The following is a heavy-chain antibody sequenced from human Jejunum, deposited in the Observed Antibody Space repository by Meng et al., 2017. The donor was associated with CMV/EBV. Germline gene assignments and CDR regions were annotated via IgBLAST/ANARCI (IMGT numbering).Heavy chain of an antibody. D-gene: IGHD2-2*02. CDR1: RNMSK. V-gene: IGHV4-4*02. CDR3: ARSRCTRTSCYTGTFDY. Sequence: RNMSKWSWVRKRQGKGQGWIGEAYPTESSNYNSYLKSGVTISGDKCKNPFYLKVNSVTAADTAVYYCARSRCTRTSCYTGTFDYWGQGTQVTVSS. J-gene: IGHJ4*02. CDR2: AYPTESS.